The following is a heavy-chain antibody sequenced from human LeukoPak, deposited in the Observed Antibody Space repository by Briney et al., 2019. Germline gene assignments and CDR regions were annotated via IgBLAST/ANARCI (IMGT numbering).Heavy chain of an antibody. CDR2: TSGSGVST. CDR1: GFTFSSYA. CDR3: AKARGTVGAALDH. D-gene: IGHD1-26*01. J-gene: IGHJ4*02. Sequence: QAGGSLRLSCAASGFTFSSYAMSWVRQAPGKGLKWVSATSGSGVSTYYADSVKGRFTISRDNSKNTLYLQMNSLRAEDTAVHYCAKARGTVGAALDHWGQGTLVTVSS. V-gene: IGHV3-23*01.